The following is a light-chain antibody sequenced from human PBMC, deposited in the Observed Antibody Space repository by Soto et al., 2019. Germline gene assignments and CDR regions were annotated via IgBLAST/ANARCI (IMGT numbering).Light chain of an antibody. Sequence: QPVLTQPPSAPGSPGQSVTISCTGTSSDVGGYNYVSWYQQHPGKAPKLMIYEVSKRPSGVPDRFSGSKSGNTASLTVSGLQAEEEADYYCSSYAGSNNLVFGGGTKLTVL. V-gene: IGLV2-8*01. CDR2: EVS. CDR1: SSDVGGYNY. J-gene: IGLJ2*01. CDR3: SSYAGSNNLV.